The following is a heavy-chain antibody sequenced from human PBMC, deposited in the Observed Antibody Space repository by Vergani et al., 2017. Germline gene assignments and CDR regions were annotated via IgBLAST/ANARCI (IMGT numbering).Heavy chain of an antibody. CDR3: ARDSDQYSSSGWFDP. CDR2: ISSSSSTI. V-gene: IGHV3-48*01. D-gene: IGHD6-6*01. J-gene: IGHJ5*02. CDR1: GFTFSSYS. Sequence: EVQLVESGGGLVQPGRSLRLSCAASGFTFSSYSMNWVRQAPGKGLEWVSYISSSSSTIYYADSVKGRFTISRDNAKNSLYLQMNSLRAEDTAVYYCARDSDQYSSSGWFDPWGQGTLVTVSS.